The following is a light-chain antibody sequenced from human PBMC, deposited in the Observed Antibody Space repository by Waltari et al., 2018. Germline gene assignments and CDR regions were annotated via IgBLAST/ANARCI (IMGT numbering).Light chain of an antibody. CDR1: QSVSIN. J-gene: IGKJ1*01. V-gene: IGKV3-15*01. CDR2: GAS. CDR3: QQYNNWPLT. Sequence: EIVMTQSPATLSVSPGERVTLSCRASQSVSINLAWYQQKPCQAPRLLLSGASTRATGIPARFSGSGFGTEFTLTISSLQSEDFAVYYCQQYNNWPLTFGQGTKVEIK.